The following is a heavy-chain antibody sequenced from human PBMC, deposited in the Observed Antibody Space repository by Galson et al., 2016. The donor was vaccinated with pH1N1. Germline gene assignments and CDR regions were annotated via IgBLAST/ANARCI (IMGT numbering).Heavy chain of an antibody. Sequence: SLRLSCAASGFTFSSYSMNWVRQAPGKGLGWVSSISSSSSYIYYADSVKGRFTISRDNAENSLYLQMNSLRAEDTAVYYCARVSGGYYDTSGYYYRWYFDLWGRGTLVTVSS. V-gene: IGHV3-21*01. CDR3: ARVSGGYYDTSGYYYRWYFDL. CDR1: GFTFSSYS. J-gene: IGHJ2*01. D-gene: IGHD3-22*01. CDR2: ISSSSSYI.